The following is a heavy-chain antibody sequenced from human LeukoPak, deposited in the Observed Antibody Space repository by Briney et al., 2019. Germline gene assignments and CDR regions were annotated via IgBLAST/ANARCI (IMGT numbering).Heavy chain of an antibody. V-gene: IGHV3-21*01. CDR3: ARDAHDYGDHSVGAFDI. Sequence: VGSLRLSCAASGFTFSSDGMNWVRQAPGKGLEWVSSISSISSYIYYADSVKGRFTIYRENAKNSLYLQMNSLRAEDTAVYYCARDAHDYGDHSVGAFDIWGQGTMVTVSS. CDR1: GFTFSSDG. J-gene: IGHJ3*02. CDR2: ISSISSYI. D-gene: IGHD4-17*01.